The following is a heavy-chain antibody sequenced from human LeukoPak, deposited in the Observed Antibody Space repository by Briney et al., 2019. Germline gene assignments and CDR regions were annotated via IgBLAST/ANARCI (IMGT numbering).Heavy chain of an antibody. D-gene: IGHD6-6*01. V-gene: IGHV3-30*18. J-gene: IGHJ6*02. CDR1: GLTFSSYC. CDR3: AKDRIAARSVRNFYGMDV. Sequence: GGSLRLSCEASGLTFSSYCMHWVRQAPGKGLEWVTFTSYDGNNKYYADSVKGRFTISRDNSKNTLYLQMNSLRGEDTAVYYCAKDRIAARSVRNFYGMDVWGQGTTVTVSS. CDR2: TSYDGNNK.